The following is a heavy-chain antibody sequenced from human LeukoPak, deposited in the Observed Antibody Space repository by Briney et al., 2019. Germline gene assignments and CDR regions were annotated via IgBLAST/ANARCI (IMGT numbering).Heavy chain of an antibody. CDR2: ISSSGSGGNT. CDR1: GFTFSSYA. CDR3: ARAQGYSYGYVEYDFDY. V-gene: IGHV3-23*01. D-gene: IGHD5-18*01. J-gene: IGHJ4*02. Sequence: PGGSLRLSCAASGFTFSSYAMSWARQAPGKGLEWVSGISSSGSGGNTYYADFVKGRFTISRDNSKNTLYLQMNSLRAEDTAVYYCARAQGYSYGYVEYDFDYWGQGTLVTVSS.